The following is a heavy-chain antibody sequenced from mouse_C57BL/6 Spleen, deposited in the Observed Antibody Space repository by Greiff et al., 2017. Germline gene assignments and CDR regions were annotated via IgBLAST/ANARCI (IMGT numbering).Heavy chain of an antibody. V-gene: IGHV1-63*01. D-gene: IGHD4-1*01. CDR1: GYTFTNYW. CDR2: IYPGGGYT. J-gene: IGHJ1*03. Sequence: VKLLESGAELVRPGTSVKMSCKASGYTFTNYWIGWAKQRPGHGLEWIGDIYPGGGYTNYNEKFKGKATLTADKSSSTAYMQFSSLTSEDSAIYYCAREGTAPGRYFDVWGTGTTVTVSS. CDR3: AREGTAPGRYFDV.